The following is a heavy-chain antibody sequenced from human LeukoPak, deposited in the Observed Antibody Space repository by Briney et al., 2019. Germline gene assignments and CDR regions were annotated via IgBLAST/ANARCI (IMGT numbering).Heavy chain of an antibody. Sequence: GGCLRLSCAGSGFTFSSYSMNWVRQAPGKGLEWVSSISSSSSYIYYADSVKGRFTISRDNAKNSLYLQMNSLRAEDTAVYYCARDGDSSGWSPRYYYGMDVWGHGTTVTVSS. D-gene: IGHD6-19*01. CDR3: ARDGDSSGWSPRYYYGMDV. V-gene: IGHV3-21*01. CDR1: GFTFSSYS. J-gene: IGHJ6*02. CDR2: ISSSSSYI.